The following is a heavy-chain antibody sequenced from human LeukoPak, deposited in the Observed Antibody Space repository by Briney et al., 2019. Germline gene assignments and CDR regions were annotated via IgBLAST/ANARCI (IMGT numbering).Heavy chain of an antibody. D-gene: IGHD6-19*01. CDR1: GGSFSGYY. Sequence: SETLSFTCAVYGGSFSGYYWSWIRQPPGKGLEWIGEINHSGSTNYNPSLKSRVTISVDTSKNQFSLKLSSVTAADTAVYYCAREGTKQWPRYGIDYWGQGTLVTVSS. CDR3: AREGTKQWPRYGIDY. CDR2: INHSGST. J-gene: IGHJ4*02. V-gene: IGHV4-34*01.